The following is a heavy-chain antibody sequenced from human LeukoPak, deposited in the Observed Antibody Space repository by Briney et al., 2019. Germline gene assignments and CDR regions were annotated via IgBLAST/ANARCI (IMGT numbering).Heavy chain of an antibody. J-gene: IGHJ4*02. V-gene: IGHV3-21*01. CDR3: ARGMRPYYDSSGYRDYFDY. CDR2: ISSSSSYI. CDR1: GFTFSSYS. Sequence: GSLRLSCAASGFTFSSYSMNWVRQAPGKGLEWVSSISSSSSYIYYADSVKGRFTISRDNAKNSLYLQMNSLRAEDTAVYYCARGMRPYYDSSGYRDYFDYWGQGTLVTVSS. D-gene: IGHD3-22*01.